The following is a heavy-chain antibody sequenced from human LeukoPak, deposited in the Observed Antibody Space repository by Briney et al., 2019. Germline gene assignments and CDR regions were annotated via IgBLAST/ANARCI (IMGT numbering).Heavy chain of an antibody. CDR3: ARGGGSY. J-gene: IGHJ4*02. Sequence: PSETLSLTCDVYGGFVSGYSWSWIRQPPGMGLEWIGEINHSGSTNYNPSLKSRLTISVDTSMNQCSLKLSSVTAADTAVYYCARGGGSYWGEGTLVTVSS. V-gene: IGHV4-34*01. D-gene: IGHD5-12*01. CDR2: INHSGST. CDR1: GGFVSGYS.